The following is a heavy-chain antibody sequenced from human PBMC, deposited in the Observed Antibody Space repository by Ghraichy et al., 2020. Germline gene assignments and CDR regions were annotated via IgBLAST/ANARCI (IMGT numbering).Heavy chain of an antibody. D-gene: IGHD3-9*01. V-gene: IGHV3-23*01. J-gene: IGHJ5*02. Sequence: GESLNISCAASGFTFSSYAMSWVRQAPGKGLEWVSAISGSGGSTYYADSVKGRFTISRDNSKNTLYLQMNSLRAEDTAVYYCAKDHDDILTGLFDPWGQGTLVTVSS. CDR2: ISGSGGST. CDR3: AKDHDDILTGLFDP. CDR1: GFTFSSYA.